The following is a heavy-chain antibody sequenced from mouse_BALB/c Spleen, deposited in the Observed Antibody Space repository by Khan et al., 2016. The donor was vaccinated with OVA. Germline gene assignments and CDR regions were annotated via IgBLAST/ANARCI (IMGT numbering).Heavy chain of an antibody. Sequence: EVQLQESGPGLVKPSQSLSLTCTVTGYSITSDYAWNWIRQFPGNKLEWMGYISSSGSTNYNPALKSRISITRDTSKNQFFLQLNSVTTEDTTTYYCARDGYRSACAMDYWGQGTTVTVSS. J-gene: IGHJ4*01. D-gene: IGHD2-3*01. V-gene: IGHV3-2*02. CDR2: ISSSGST. CDR1: GYSITSDYA. CDR3: ARDGYRSACAMDY.